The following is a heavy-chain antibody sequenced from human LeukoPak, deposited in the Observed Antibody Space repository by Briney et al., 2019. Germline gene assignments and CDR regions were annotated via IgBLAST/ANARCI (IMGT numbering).Heavy chain of an antibody. Sequence: ASVKVSCKASGYTFTSYDINWVRQATGQELEWMGWMNPNSGNTGYAQKFQGRVTMTRNTSISTAYMELSSLRSEDTAVYYCARGRIAAAGTNYWGRGTLVTVSS. D-gene: IGHD6-13*01. CDR3: ARGRIAAAGTNY. CDR2: MNPNSGNT. CDR1: GYTFTSYD. V-gene: IGHV1-8*01. J-gene: IGHJ4*02.